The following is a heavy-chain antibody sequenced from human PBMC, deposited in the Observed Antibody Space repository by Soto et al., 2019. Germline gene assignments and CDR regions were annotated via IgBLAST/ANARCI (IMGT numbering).Heavy chain of an antibody. V-gene: IGHV1-24*01. CDR1: GYTLTELS. CDR2: FDPEDGET. CDR3: ATDYYDFWSGYSYAIRAFDI. D-gene: IGHD3-3*01. Sequence: ASVKVSCKVSGYTLTELSMHWVRQAPGKGLEWMGGFDPEDGETIYAQKFQGRVTMTEDTSTDTAYMELSSPRSEDTAVYYCATDYYDFWSGYSYAIRAFDIWGQGTMVTVSS. J-gene: IGHJ3*02.